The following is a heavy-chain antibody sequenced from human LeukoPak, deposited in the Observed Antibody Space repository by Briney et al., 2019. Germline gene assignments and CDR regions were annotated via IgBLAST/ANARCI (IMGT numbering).Heavy chain of an antibody. D-gene: IGHD2-15*01. Sequence: NPGGSLRLSCATSGFTFSDYYMSWIRQAPGKGLEWVSYISSSGSTIYYADSVKGRFTISRDNAKNSLYLQMNSLRAEDTAVYYCARDKSPVVAATDDAFDIWGQGTMVTVSS. CDR1: GFTFSDYY. V-gene: IGHV3-11*01. CDR2: ISSSGSTI. CDR3: ARDKSPVVAATDDAFDI. J-gene: IGHJ3*02.